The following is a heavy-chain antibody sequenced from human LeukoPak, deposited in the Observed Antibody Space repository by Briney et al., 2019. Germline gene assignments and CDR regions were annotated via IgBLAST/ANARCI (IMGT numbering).Heavy chain of an antibody. CDR3: ARHMDPDFGDKKLFDY. J-gene: IGHJ4*02. CDR1: GFTLSGSA. V-gene: IGHV3-73*01. Sequence: GGSLKLSCAASGFTLSGSAMHWVRQTSDKGLEWVGRIRSKTNSYATEYAASVKGRFTISRDDSKNTIYLQMNSLKTEDTAVYCSARHMDPDFGDKKLFDYWGLGTQVTVSS. CDR2: IRSKTNSYAT. D-gene: IGHD4-23*01.